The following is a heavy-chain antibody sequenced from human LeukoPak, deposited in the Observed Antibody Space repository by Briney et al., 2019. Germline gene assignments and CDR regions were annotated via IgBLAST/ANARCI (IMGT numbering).Heavy chain of an antibody. V-gene: IGHV4-59*01. CDR2: IYYSGST. CDR1: GGSISSYY. D-gene: IGHD6-13*01. J-gene: IGHJ4*02. CDR3: AGYRSSWYFNY. Sequence: SETLSLTCTVSGGSISSYYWSWIRQPPGKGLEWIGYIYYSGSTNYNPSLKSRVTISVDTSKNQFSLKLSSVTAADTAVYYCAGYRSSWYFNYWGQGTLVTVSS.